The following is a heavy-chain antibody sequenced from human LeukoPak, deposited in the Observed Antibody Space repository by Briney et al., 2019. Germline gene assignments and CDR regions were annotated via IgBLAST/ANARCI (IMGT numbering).Heavy chain of an antibody. Sequence: ASVKVSCKVSGYTLTELSMHWVRQAPGKGLEWMGGFDPEDGETIYAQKFQGRVTMTEDTSTDTAYMELSSLRSEDTAVYYCATVNDTAMAQGEFGYWGQGTLVTVSS. J-gene: IGHJ4*02. CDR3: ATVNDTAMAQGEFGY. V-gene: IGHV1-24*01. CDR1: GYTLTELS. CDR2: FDPEDGET. D-gene: IGHD5-18*01.